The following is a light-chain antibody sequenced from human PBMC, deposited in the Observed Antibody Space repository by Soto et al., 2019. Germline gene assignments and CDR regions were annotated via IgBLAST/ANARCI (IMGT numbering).Light chain of an antibody. Sequence: QLVPTQSPSASASLGASVKLTCTLSSGHSSYAIAWHQQQPEKGPRYLMKLNSDGSHSKGDGIPDRFSGSSSGAERYLTISSLQSEDEADYYCQTWGSGIYWVFGGGTKLTVL. V-gene: IGLV4-69*01. CDR1: SGHSSYA. CDR3: QTWGSGIYWV. J-gene: IGLJ3*02. CDR2: LNSDGSH.